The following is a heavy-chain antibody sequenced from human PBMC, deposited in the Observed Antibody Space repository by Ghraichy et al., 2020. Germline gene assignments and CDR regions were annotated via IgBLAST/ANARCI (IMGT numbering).Heavy chain of an antibody. D-gene: IGHD6-13*01. Sequence: SETLSLTCTVSGGSISSSSYYWGWIRQPPGKGLEWIGSIYYSGSTYYNPSLKSLVTISVDTSKNQFSLKLSSVTAADTAVYYCARFIAAAGTRNIDYWGQGTLVTVSS. J-gene: IGHJ4*02. CDR2: IYYSGST. CDR3: ARFIAAAGTRNIDY. V-gene: IGHV4-39*01. CDR1: GGSISSSSYY.